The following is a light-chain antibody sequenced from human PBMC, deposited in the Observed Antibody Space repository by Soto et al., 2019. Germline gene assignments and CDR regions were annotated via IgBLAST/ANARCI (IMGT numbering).Light chain of an antibody. Sequence: EIVLTQSPGTLSLSPGERATLSCRASQRVSSTYLAWYQQKPGQAPRLLIYGASSRATGIPDRFSGSGSGTDFTLTISRLEPEDFAVYYCQQYASSPRTFGQGTKVDIK. CDR2: GAS. J-gene: IGKJ1*01. V-gene: IGKV3-20*01. CDR1: QRVSSTY. CDR3: QQYASSPRT.